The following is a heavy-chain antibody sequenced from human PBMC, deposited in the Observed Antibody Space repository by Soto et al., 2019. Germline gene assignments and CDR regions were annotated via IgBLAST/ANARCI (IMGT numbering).Heavy chain of an antibody. J-gene: IGHJ3*02. V-gene: IGHV1-69*01. CDR1: GGSFPSDT. CDR3: TRPSSGYYHDPFDI. CDR2: IVPVFGTP. Sequence: QVQLMQSGAEVKKPGSSVKVSCKASGGSFPSDTISWVRQAPGQGLEWLGGIVPVFGTPNHAQKFQGRVTISADGSTNTAYMELTSLRPEDTAVYYCTRPSSGYYHDPFDIWGQGTLVTVSS. D-gene: IGHD3-22*01.